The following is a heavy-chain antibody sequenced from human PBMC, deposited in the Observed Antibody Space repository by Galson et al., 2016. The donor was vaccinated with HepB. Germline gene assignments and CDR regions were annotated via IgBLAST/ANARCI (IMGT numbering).Heavy chain of an antibody. Sequence: SLRLSCAGPGLTFNSYAMHWVRQAPGKGLEWVSGLRGGGSGAFYADSVKGRFTIPRDKSKNTVFLQMNSLRVEDTAIYYCAKDVGRSTMFRGVRGQGTLVTVSS. CDR2: LRGGGSGA. CDR1: GLTFNSYA. D-gene: IGHD3-10*01. J-gene: IGHJ4*02. V-gene: IGHV3-23*03. CDR3: AKDVGRSTMFRGV.